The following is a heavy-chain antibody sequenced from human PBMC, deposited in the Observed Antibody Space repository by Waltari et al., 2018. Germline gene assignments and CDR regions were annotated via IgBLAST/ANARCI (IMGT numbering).Heavy chain of an antibody. CDR1: GGSVSGSY. CDR2: INHTGKT. D-gene: IGHD2-2*01. J-gene: IGHJ4*02. Sequence: QVKLQQWGAGLLKHPEPLSLTRPVLGGSVSGSYWSWILQAPGEGLEWIGEINHTGKTFYNPSLKSRLAISVDTSKNQFSLKLSSVTAADTAVYYCARRDTVVEPVPSYPLGHWGQGTLVTVSS. CDR3: ARRDTVVEPVPSYPLGH. V-gene: IGHV4-34*01.